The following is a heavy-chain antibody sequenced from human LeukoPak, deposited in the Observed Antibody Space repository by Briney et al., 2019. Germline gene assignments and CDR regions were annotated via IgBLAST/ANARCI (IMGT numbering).Heavy chain of an antibody. V-gene: IGHV1-46*01. D-gene: IGHD1-26*01. CDR1: GYTFTSYY. J-gene: IGHJ4*02. CDR2: INPSGGST. CDR3: AKEFSKVGATKAPFDY. Sequence: ASVKVSCKASGYTFTSYYIHWVRQAPGQGLEWMGLINPSGGSTNYAQKFQGRVTMTRDTSTSTVYMELSSLRSEDTAVYYCAKEFSKVGATKAPFDYWGQGTLVTVSS.